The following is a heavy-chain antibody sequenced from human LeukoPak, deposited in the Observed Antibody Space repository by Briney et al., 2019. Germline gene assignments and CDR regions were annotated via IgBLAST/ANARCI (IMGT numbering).Heavy chain of an antibody. CDR3: ARPGRNMRWELFY. V-gene: IGHV4-39*07. Sequence: SETLSLTCTVSGGSISSSSYYWGWIRQPPGKGLEWIGEINHSGSTNYNPFLKSRVTISVDTSKNQFSLKLSSVTAADTAVYYCARPGRNMRWELFYWGQGTLVTVSS. CDR1: GGSISSSSYY. CDR2: INHSGST. D-gene: IGHD1-26*01. J-gene: IGHJ4*02.